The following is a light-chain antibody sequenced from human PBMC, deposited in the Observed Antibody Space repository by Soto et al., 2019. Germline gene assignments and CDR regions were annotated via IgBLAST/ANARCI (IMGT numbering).Light chain of an antibody. J-gene: IGLJ1*01. CDR1: SSDVGGYNY. Sequence: QSVLTQPASLSASPGQSIAISCTGTSSDVGGYNYVSWYQQHPGKAPKLMIYDVSNRPSGISTRFSGSKSGNTASLTISGLQAEDEADYYCCSYTTSSTYVFGTGTKVTVL. V-gene: IGLV2-14*03. CDR3: CSYTTSSTYV. CDR2: DVS.